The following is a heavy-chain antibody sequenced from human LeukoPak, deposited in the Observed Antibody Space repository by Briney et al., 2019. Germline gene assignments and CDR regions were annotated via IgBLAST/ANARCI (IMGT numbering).Heavy chain of an antibody. CDR2: IYSGDSDT. D-gene: IGHD5-18*01. J-gene: IGHJ6*03. CDR1: GYSFTSYW. Sequence: GESLKISCQGSGYSFTSYWIGWVRQMPGKGLDWMGFIYSGDSDTRYSPSFQGQVPISADKSISTAYLQWSSLTASDTAMYYCARFPSPGGYSYGHYMDVWGKGTTVTVSS. V-gene: IGHV5-51*01. CDR3: ARFPSPGGYSYGHYMDV.